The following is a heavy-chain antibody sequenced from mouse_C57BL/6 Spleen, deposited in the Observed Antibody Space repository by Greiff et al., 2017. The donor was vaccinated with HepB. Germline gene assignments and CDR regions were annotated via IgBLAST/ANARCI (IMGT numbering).Heavy chain of an antibody. CDR1: GFTFSDYY. D-gene: IGHD4-1*01. V-gene: IGHV5-16*01. CDR3: AREGLRLGNAMDY. CDR2: INYDGSST. J-gene: IGHJ4*01. Sequence: EVNLVESEGGLVQPGSSMKLSCTASGFTFSDYYMAWVRQVPEKGLEWVANINYDGSSTYYLDSLKSRFIISRDNAKNILYLQMSSLKSEDTATYYCAREGLRLGNAMDYWGQGTSVTVSS.